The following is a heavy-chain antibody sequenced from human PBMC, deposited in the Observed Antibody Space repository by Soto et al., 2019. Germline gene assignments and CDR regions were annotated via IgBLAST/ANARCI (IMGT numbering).Heavy chain of an antibody. Sequence: PGRSLRLSCVGSGFTFSRCGMHWLRQAPGEGLEWMAVIVNDGSDRDYAPSVAGRFTISRDNSKNTLYLQRDNLGVDATAMYYCARDDDYEANGLDYWGQGTLVTVYS. CDR3: ARDDDYEANGLDY. CDR2: IVNDGSDR. D-gene: IGHD4-17*01. CDR1: GFTFSRCG. V-gene: IGHV3-33*01. J-gene: IGHJ4*02.